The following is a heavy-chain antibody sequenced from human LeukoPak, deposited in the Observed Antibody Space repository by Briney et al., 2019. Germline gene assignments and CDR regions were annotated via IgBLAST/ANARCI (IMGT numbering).Heavy chain of an antibody. CDR1: GGTFSSYA. CDR2: IIPIFGTA. Sequence: SVKVSCKASGGTFSSYAISWVRQAPGQGLEWMGGIIPIFGTANYAQKFQGRVTITADESTSTAYMKLSSLRSEDTAVYYCARPEWVAYSSGWFDAFDIWGQGTMVTVSS. V-gene: IGHV1-69*01. D-gene: IGHD6-19*01. J-gene: IGHJ3*02. CDR3: ARPEWVAYSSGWFDAFDI.